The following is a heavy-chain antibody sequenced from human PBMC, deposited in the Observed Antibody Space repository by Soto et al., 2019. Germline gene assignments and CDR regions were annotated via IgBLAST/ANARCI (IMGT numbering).Heavy chain of an antibody. Sequence: QVQLQESGPGLVKPSQTLSLTCTVSGGSISSDGYYWSWIRQHPGKGLEWIGYIYYSGSTYYNPSLKSGVTISVDTSKNQFSLKLSSVTAADTAVYYCARTSYDSSGTAADPWGQGTLVTVSS. J-gene: IGHJ5*02. CDR2: IYYSGST. D-gene: IGHD3-22*01. V-gene: IGHV4-31*03. CDR3: ARTSYDSSGTAADP. CDR1: GGSISSDGYY.